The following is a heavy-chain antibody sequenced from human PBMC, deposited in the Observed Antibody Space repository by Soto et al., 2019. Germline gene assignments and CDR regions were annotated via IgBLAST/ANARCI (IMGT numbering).Heavy chain of an antibody. CDR2: INHSGST. J-gene: IGHJ5*02. CDR1: GGSFSGYY. CDR3: ARYHYYGSGTSRFREPNWFDP. Sequence: QVQLQQWGAGLLKPSETLSLTCTVYGGSFSGYYWSWIRQPPGKGLEWIGEINHSGSTNYNPSLKSRVTISVDTSKNQFSLKLSSVTAADTAVYYCARYHYYGSGTSRFREPNWFDPWGQGTLVTVSS. V-gene: IGHV4-34*01. D-gene: IGHD3-10*01.